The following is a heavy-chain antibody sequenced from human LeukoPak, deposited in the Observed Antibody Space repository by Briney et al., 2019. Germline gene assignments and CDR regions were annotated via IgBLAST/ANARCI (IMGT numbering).Heavy chain of an antibody. V-gene: IGHV4-59*01. CDR2: IYYSGTT. J-gene: IGHJ4*02. CDR3: ARGDYSSSWHYYFDY. D-gene: IGHD6-13*01. CDR1: GGSISNYY. Sequence: PSETLSLTCSVSGGSISNYYWSWIRQPPGKGLEWIGYIYYSGTTDYNPSLKSRVTISVDTSKNQSSLKLSSVTAADTAVYYCARGDYSSSWHYYFDYWGQGTLVTVSS.